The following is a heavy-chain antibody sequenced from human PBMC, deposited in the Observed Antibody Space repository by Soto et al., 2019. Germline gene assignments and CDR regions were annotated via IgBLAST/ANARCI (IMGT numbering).Heavy chain of an antibody. D-gene: IGHD1-1*01. J-gene: IGHJ4*02. V-gene: IGHV3-23*01. Sequence: EVQLLESGGGLLQPGGSLRLSCTASGFTFSSYAMSWVRQAPGKGLEWVSTVSGGGGVTYYADSVKGRFTVSRDNSKNTLYLLVSNRRAEATAVYYCAKVSRTRQHFEPFDYWGQGTLVTVSS. CDR3: AKVSRTRQHFEPFDY. CDR2: VSGGGGVT. CDR1: GFTFSSYA.